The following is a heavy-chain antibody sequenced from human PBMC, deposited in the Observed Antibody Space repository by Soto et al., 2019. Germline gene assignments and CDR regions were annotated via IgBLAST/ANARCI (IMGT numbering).Heavy chain of an antibody. CDR2: IYHSGST. J-gene: IGHJ4*02. Sequence: QLQLQQSGSGLVKPSQTLFLTCPVSGGSISRGLNSWRCIRKSPGKGLEWIGYIYHSGSTYYIPSLKSRVTISVDRSKNQFSLKLSSVTAADTAVYYCARGQVVAAQHWDQGTLVTFSS. CDR1: GGSISRGLNS. D-gene: IGHD2-15*01. V-gene: IGHV4-30-2*06. CDR3: ARGQVVAAQH.